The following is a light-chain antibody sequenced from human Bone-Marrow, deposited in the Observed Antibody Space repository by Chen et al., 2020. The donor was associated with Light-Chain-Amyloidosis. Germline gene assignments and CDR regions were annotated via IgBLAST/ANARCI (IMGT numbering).Light chain of an antibody. Sequence: QSALTQPASVSGSPGQSITISCTGTSSDIGDYNYVSWYQQHPGKAPKLMIYDVSNRPSGVSDRFAGSKSGVTASLTISVLQAEDEADYFCSSYTSSSTRVFGGGTKLTVL. CDR1: SSDIGDYNY. CDR3: SSYTSSSTRV. V-gene: IGLV2-14*01. J-gene: IGLJ3*02. CDR2: DVS.